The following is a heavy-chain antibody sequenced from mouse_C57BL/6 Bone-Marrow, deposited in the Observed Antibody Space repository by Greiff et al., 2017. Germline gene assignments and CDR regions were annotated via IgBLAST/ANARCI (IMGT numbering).Heavy chain of an antibody. V-gene: IGHV2-3*01. CDR3: AKKGYSNPFAY. D-gene: IGHD2-5*01. Sequence: VQLVESGPGLVAPSQSLSITCTVSGFSLTSSGVSWVRQPPGKGLEWLGVIWGDGSTNDHSAHISRLSISKDNAKSQVFLKLNSLQTDDTATYYCAKKGYSNPFAYWGQGTLVTVSA. CDR1: GFSLTSSG. CDR2: IWGDGST. J-gene: IGHJ3*01.